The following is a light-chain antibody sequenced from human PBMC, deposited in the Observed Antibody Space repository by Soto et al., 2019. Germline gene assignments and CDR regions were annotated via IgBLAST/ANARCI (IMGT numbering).Light chain of an antibody. J-gene: IGKJ5*01. V-gene: IGKV1-39*01. CDR3: QQTYSTPST. CDR1: QTISNT. CDR2: ASS. Sequence: DIQMTQSPSSLSASVGDRVTITCRASQTISNTLQWYQQRPGKPPNLLIYASSTLQSGVPPRFSGGGSGTEFTLTISSLQPEDFATYYCQQTYSTPSTFGQGTRLEIK.